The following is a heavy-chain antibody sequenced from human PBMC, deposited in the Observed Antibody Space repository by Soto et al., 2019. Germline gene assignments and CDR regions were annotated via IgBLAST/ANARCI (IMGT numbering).Heavy chain of an antibody. V-gene: IGHV3-33*01. CDR2: IWYDGSNK. Sequence: GGSLRLSCAASGFTFSSYGMHRVRQAPGKGLEWVAVIWYDGSNKYYADSVKGRFTISRDNSKNTLYLQMNSLRAEDTAVYYFARDTGGVVVPAATDAFDYWGQGTMATVSS. CDR1: GFTFSSYG. CDR3: ARDTGGVVVPAATDAFDY. J-gene: IGHJ4*02. D-gene: IGHD2-2*01.